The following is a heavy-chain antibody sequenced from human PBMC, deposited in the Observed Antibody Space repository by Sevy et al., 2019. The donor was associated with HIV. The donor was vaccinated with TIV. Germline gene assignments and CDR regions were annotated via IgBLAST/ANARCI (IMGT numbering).Heavy chain of an antibody. CDR1: GFTFSSYA. V-gene: IGHV3-23*01. CDR3: SKGFCSGESCRWDYYYYGLDV. D-gene: IGHD2-15*01. J-gene: IGHJ6*02. CDR2: IGGSGRYT. Sequence: GRSLRLSCAASGFTFSSYAMTWVRQAPGKGLEWVSSIGGSGRYTYDADSVTGRLTISRDNSKNTLYLQMNSLRAEDTAKYYCSKGFCSGESCRWDYYYYGLDVWGQGTTVTVSS.